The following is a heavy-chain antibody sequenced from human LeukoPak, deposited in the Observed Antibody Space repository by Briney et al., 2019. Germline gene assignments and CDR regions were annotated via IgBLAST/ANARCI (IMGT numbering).Heavy chain of an antibody. J-gene: IGHJ6*02. D-gene: IGHD3-10*01. CDR3: ASGVREDYYYYGMDV. V-gene: IGHV4-61*02. CDR1: GASTSSRNYY. CDR2: IYSSGST. Sequence: SETLSLTCTVSGASTSSRNYYWSWVRQPAGKGLEWIGRIYSSGSTNYNPSLKSRGTISVDTSKNQFSLKLSSVTAADTAVYYCASGVREDYYYYGMDVWGQGTTVTVSS.